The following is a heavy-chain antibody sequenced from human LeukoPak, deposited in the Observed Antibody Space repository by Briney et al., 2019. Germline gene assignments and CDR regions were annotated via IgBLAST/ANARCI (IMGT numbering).Heavy chain of an antibody. V-gene: IGHV4-39*02. CDR3: TRERDYDDY. CDR1: GGSVSSSTYY. CDR2: MYHGGST. Sequence: SGTLSLTCSVSGGSVSSSTYYWGWIRQPPGKGLEWIGSMYHGGSTYYNPSLKSRVTISVDTSKNQFSLKLSSLTAADSAVYYCTRERDYDDYWGQGTLVTVSS. J-gene: IGHJ4*02.